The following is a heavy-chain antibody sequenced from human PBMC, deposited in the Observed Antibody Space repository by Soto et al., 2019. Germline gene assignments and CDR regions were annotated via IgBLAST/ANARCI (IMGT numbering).Heavy chain of an antibody. CDR2: IIPMFDTP. CDR1: GGTFSSDS. CDR3: ARSGGLDRDFNY. D-gene: IGHD2-15*01. J-gene: IGHJ4*02. Sequence: QVQLVQSGAEVKKPGSSVKVSCKASGGTFSSDSFSWVRQAPGQGLEWMGGIIPMFDTPIYAQKFQDRVTLXAXXYTSTAYMQLSSLRSGDTAVYYCARSGGLDRDFNYWGQGSLVTVSS. V-gene: IGHV1-69*12.